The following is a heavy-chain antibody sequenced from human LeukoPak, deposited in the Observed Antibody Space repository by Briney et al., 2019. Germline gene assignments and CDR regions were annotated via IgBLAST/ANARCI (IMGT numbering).Heavy chain of an antibody. CDR3: ARRAAGSYFDY. J-gene: IGHJ4*02. Sequence: PSETLSLTCTVSGGSISSYYWSWIRQPAGKGLEWIGRIHTTGSTDYNPSLKSRATMSVDTSKDQSSLKLSSVTAADTAVYYCARRAAGSYFDYWGQGALVTVSS. CDR1: GGSISSYY. V-gene: IGHV4-4*07. CDR2: IHTTGST. D-gene: IGHD1-26*01.